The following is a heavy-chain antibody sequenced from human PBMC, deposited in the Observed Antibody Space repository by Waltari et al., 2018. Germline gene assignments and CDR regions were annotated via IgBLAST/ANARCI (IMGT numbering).Heavy chain of an antibody. CDR1: GGSISSSSYY. V-gene: IGHV4-39*07. J-gene: IGHJ3*02. CDR3: ARIGRDIVVVPHGFDI. D-gene: IGHD2-2*01. CDR2: IYYSGST. Sequence: QLQLQESGPGLVKPSETLSLTCTVSGGSISSSSYYWGWIRQPPGKGLEWIGSIYYSGSTYYNPSLKSRVTISVDTSKNQFSLKLSSVTAADTAVYYCARIGRDIVVVPHGFDIWGQGTMVTVSS.